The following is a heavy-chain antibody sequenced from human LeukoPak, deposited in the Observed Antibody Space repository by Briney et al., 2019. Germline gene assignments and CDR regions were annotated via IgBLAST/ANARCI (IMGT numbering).Heavy chain of an antibody. CDR1: GLSFTNTW. CDR3: ARDVNHDSSG. D-gene: IGHD3-22*01. V-gene: IGHV3-7*01. Sequence: GGSLRLSCGASGLSFTNTWMTWVRQAPGKGLECVANIKTDGSEKYYVDSVRGRFTISRDNVKNSLYLQMNSLRVEDTAIYYCARDVNHDSSGWGQGTLVTVSS. CDR2: IKTDGSEK. J-gene: IGHJ4*02.